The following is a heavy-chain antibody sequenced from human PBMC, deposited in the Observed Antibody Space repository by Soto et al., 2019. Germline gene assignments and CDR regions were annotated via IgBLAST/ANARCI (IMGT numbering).Heavy chain of an antibody. J-gene: IGHJ4*02. CDR3: AKDPGRSSGWYY. D-gene: IGHD6-19*01. CDR2: ISGSGGST. CDR1: GLSFSSSA. V-gene: IGHV3-23*01. Sequence: GGSLRLSCAASGLSFSSSAMSWVRQAPGKGLEWVSVISGSGGSTYYADSVKGRFIISRDNSKNTVYLQMNSLRAEDTAVYYCAKDPGRSSGWYYRGQRTLVTVSS.